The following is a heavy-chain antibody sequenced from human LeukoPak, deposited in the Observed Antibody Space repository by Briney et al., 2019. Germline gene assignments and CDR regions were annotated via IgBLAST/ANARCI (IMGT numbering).Heavy chain of an antibody. CDR1: GGTFSSYA. D-gene: IGHD3-3*01. V-gene: IGHV1-69*01. J-gene: IGHJ5*02. CDR3: ARSSNYDFWSGLNWFDP. Sequence: GSSVKVSCKASGGTFSSYAISWVRQAPGQGLEWMGGIIPIFGTANYAQKFQGRVTITADESTSTAYMELSSLRSEDTAVYYCARSSNYDFWSGLNWFDPWGQGTLVTVSS. CDR2: IIPIFGTA.